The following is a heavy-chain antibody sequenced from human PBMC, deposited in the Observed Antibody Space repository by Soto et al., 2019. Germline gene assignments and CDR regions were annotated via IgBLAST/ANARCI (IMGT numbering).Heavy chain of an antibody. J-gene: IGHJ6*02. CDR1: GFTFGDYA. Sequence: PGGSLRLSCTASGFTFGDYAMSWFRQAQGKGLEWVGFIRSKAYGGTTEYAASVKGRFTISRDDSKSIAYLQMNSLRTEDTAVYYCTRGLEVRGVIYYYYGMDVWGQGTTVTVSS. D-gene: IGHD3-10*01. V-gene: IGHV3-49*03. CDR2: IRSKAYGGTT. CDR3: TRGLEVRGVIYYYYGMDV.